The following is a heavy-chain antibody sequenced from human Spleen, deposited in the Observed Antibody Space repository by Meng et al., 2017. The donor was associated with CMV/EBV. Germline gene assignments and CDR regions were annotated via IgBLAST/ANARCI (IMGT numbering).Heavy chain of an antibody. CDR1: GFTFSSYS. CDR2: ISSSGTYI. J-gene: IGHJ6*02. D-gene: IGHD2-2*02. Sequence: GESLKISCAASGFTFSSYSMNWVRQAPGKGLEWVSSISSSGTYIYYADSVKGRFTISRDNAQNSLYLQMNSLRAEDTAVYYCARNFLYCSSTTCYISNMDVWGQGTTVTVSS. CDR3: ARNFLYCSSTTCYISNMDV. V-gene: IGHV3-21*01.